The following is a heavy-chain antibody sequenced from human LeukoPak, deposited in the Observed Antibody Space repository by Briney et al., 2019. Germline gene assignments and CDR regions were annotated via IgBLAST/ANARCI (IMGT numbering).Heavy chain of an antibody. D-gene: IGHD3-3*01. CDR2: ITPIFGTA. V-gene: IGHV1-69*05. Sequence: ASVKVSCKASGGTFSSYAINWVRQAPGQGLEWMGGITPIFGTANYAQKFQGRVTITTDESTSTAYMELSSLRSEDTAVYYCARAPYYDFWSGYYYTDVWGKGTTVTVSS. CDR3: ARAPYYDFWSGYYYTDV. J-gene: IGHJ6*03. CDR1: GGTFSSYA.